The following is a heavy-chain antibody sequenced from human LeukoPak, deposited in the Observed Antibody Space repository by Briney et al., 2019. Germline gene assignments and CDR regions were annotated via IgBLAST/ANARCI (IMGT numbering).Heavy chain of an antibody. CDR1: GGFISGNY. D-gene: IGHD3-10*01. CDR3: ARDPGSYLDY. J-gene: IGHJ4*02. Sequence: SETLSLTCSVSGGFISGNYWSWIRQPAGKGLEWIGRIYSSGSTDYNLSLKSRLTMSLDKSKNQFSLKLNSVTAADTAVYYCARDPGSYLDYWGQGTLVTVSS. CDR2: IYSSGST. V-gene: IGHV4-4*07.